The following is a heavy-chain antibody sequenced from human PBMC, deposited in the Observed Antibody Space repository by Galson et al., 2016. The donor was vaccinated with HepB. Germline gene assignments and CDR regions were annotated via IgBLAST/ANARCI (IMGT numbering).Heavy chain of an antibody. CDR3: ASDGGVGEN. V-gene: IGHV4-31*03. D-gene: IGHD3-10*01. J-gene: IGHJ4*02. CDR1: GGSISSGGYY. Sequence: TLSLTCTVSGGSISSGGYYWSWIRQHPGRGLQYIGYIYYSGSTYYNPSLKSRVSMSVDTSKNQFSLNLTSVTAADTAVYYCASDGGVGENWGQGTLVTVSS. CDR2: IYYSGST.